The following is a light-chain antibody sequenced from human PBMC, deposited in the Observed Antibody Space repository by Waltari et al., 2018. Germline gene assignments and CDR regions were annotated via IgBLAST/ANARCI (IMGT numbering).Light chain of an antibody. CDR3: QQYGSSRWT. CDR2: GAS. J-gene: IGKJ1*01. V-gene: IGKV3-20*01. CDR1: QSVSSSY. Sequence: EIVLTQSPGTLSLSPGERATLSCRASQSVSSSYLAWYQQKPGQAPRLLIYGASSRATGIPDRFGGSGSGTDFTLTISRLEPEDFAVYYCQQYGSSRWTSGQGTKVEIK.